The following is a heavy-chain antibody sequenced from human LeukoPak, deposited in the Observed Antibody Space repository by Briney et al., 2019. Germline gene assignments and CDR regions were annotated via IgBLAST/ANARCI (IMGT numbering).Heavy chain of an antibody. V-gene: IGHV3-30-3*01. CDR3: ARDPVYYDPHPYYYYYGMDV. CDR2: ISYDGSNK. Sequence: PGRSLRLSCAASGFTFSSYAMPWVRQAPGKGLEWVAVISYDGSNKYYADSVKGRFTISRDNSKNTLYLQMNSLRAEDTAVYYCARDPVYYDPHPYYYYYGMDVWGQGTTVTVSS. D-gene: IGHD1-26*01. CDR1: GFTFSSYA. J-gene: IGHJ6*02.